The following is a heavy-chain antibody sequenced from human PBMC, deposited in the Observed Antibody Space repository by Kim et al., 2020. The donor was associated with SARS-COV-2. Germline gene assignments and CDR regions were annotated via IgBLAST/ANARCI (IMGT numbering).Heavy chain of an antibody. CDR1: GGSISSSSYY. CDR3: ARHEGGRGYSYGYPHAWFDP. V-gene: IGHV4-39*01. Sequence: SETLSLTCTVSGGSISSSSYYWGWIRQPPGKGLEWIGSIYYSGSTYYNPSLKSRVTISVDTSKNQFSLKLSSVTAADTAVYYCARHEGGRGYSYGYPHAWFDPWGQGTLVTVSS. D-gene: IGHD5-18*01. CDR2: IYYSGST. J-gene: IGHJ5*02.